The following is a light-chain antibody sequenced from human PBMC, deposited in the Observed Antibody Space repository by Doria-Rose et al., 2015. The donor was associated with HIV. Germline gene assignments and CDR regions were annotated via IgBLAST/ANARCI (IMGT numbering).Light chain of an antibody. J-gene: IGKJ1*01. CDR3: HQYGTSWT. CDR1: RSFSSTY. CDR2: DGS. Sequence: EIVLTQSPGTLSLSPGERATLSCRASRSFSSTYLAWYQQKSGQAPSLLIYDGSTRATGIPDRFSASGSGTDFTLTINRLEPEDFALYYCHQYGTSWTFGQGTKVEI. V-gene: IGKV3-20*01.